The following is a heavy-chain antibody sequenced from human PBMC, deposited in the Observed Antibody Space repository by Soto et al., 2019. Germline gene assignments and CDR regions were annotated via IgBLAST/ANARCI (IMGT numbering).Heavy chain of an antibody. Sequence: QVQLVQSGAEVKKPGSSGKVSCTTSGGSLSINAISWVRQARGQGFEWMGGISPIFGATKYIDKFQGRLTITADESTSTVYMELGSLTSEDTTVYFCTREHSNYDVLTVGGQGTQFTVSS. CDR2: ISPIFGAT. CDR3: TREHSNYDVLTV. J-gene: IGHJ4*01. CDR1: GGSLSINA. V-gene: IGHV1-69*01. D-gene: IGHD3-9*01.